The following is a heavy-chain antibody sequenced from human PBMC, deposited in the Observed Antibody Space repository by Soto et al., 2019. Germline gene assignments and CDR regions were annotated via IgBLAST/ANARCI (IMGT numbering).Heavy chain of an antibody. D-gene: IGHD2-8*01. Sequence: PGESLKISCAASGFTFSSYGMHWVRQAPGKGLEWVAVISYDGSNKYYADSVKGRFTISRDNSKNTLYLQMNSLRAEDTAVYYCAKQGRVYAIPVFSFDYWGQGTLVTVSS. J-gene: IGHJ4*02. V-gene: IGHV3-30*18. CDR2: ISYDGSNK. CDR3: AKQGRVYAIPVFSFDY. CDR1: GFTFSSYG.